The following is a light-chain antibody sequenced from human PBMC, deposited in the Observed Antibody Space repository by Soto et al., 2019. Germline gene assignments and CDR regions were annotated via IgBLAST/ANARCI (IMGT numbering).Light chain of an antibody. V-gene: IGKV3-20*01. CDR2: GAS. CDR1: QSVTSSY. J-gene: IGKJ5*01. CDR3: QQYGSSPNT. Sequence: EIVLTQSPGTLSLSPGERATLSCRASQSVTSSYLAWYQQKPGQAPRLLIYGASSRATDIPDRFSGSGSGTGFTLTINRLEPEDFAVYYCQQYGSSPNTFGQGTRLEIK.